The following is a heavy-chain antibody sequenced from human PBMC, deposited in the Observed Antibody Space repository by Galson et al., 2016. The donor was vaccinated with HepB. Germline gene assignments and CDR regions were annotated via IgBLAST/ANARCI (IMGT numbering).Heavy chain of an antibody. J-gene: IGHJ6*02. Sequence: SVKVSCKASGYTFPSYGISWVRQAPGQGLEWMGWISAYNGNTNYAQNLQSRVSMTTDTSTSTAYMERRGLRSDATAVYYWARHRGSKYAMDVWGRGTTVTVSS. V-gene: IGHV1-18*01. D-gene: IGHD1-26*01. CDR2: ISAYNGNT. CDR1: GYTFPSYG. CDR3: ARHRGSKYAMDV.